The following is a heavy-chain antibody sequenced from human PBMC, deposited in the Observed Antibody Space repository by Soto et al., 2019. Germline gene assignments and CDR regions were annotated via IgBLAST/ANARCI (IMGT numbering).Heavy chain of an antibody. D-gene: IGHD3-3*01. CDR2: INHTGGT. Sequence: KASETLSLTCAAYGGPVNGYYWNWIRQPPGKGLEWIGEINHTGGTHYNPSLKSRVTMSVDTSKNQFSLRLSSVTTADTAIYYCATRITVFGLLIPPFDPWGQGTQVTVSS. CDR3: ATRITVFGLLIPPFDP. CDR1: GGPVNGYY. J-gene: IGHJ5*02. V-gene: IGHV4-34*01.